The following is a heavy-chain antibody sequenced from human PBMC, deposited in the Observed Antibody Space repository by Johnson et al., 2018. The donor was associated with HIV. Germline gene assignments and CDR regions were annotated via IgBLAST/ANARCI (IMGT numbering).Heavy chain of an antibody. D-gene: IGHD6-19*01. CDR2: IKQDGSEK. V-gene: IGHV3-7*02. Sequence: VQLVESGGGLVQPGGSLRLSCAASGFDFGGYWMSWVRQAPGKGLEWVANIKQDGSEKYYVDSVKGRFTISRDNAKDSLYLQMNRLRAEDTAVYYCAKVAVATAAGGVALDIWGPGTMVIVSS. J-gene: IGHJ3*02. CDR1: GFDFGGYW. CDR3: AKVAVATAAGGVALDI.